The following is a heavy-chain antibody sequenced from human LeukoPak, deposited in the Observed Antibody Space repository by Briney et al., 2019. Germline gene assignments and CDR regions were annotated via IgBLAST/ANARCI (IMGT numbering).Heavy chain of an antibody. CDR1: GGCISSRSYC. CDR2: IYYSGST. CDR3: ARLYGGNSFLDV. D-gene: IGHD4-23*01. J-gene: IGHJ6*04. Sequence: KPSETLSLTCTVSGGCISSRSYCWGWIRQPPGKGLEWIGSIYYSGSTHYNPSLKSRVTISVDTSKNQFSLKLSSVTAADTAVYYCARLYGGNSFLDVWGKGTTVTVSS. V-gene: IGHV4-39*07.